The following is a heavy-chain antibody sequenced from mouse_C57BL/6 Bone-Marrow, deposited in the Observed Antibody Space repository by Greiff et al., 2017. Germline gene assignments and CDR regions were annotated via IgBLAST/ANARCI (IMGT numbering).Heavy chain of an antibody. CDR2: IYTGSGST. Sequence: QVQLQQSGAELVKPGASVKLSCKASGYTFTSYGITWVKQRPGQGLEWIGDIYTGSGSTNYYEKLKSKATLTVDTATSTAYLQLSSLTSEDSAVYDCARGRQYGRRGWFAYWGQGTLVTVSA. CDR3: ARGRQYGRRGWFAY. CDR1: GYTFTSYG. V-gene: IGHV1-55*01. D-gene: IGHD3-2*01. J-gene: IGHJ3*01.